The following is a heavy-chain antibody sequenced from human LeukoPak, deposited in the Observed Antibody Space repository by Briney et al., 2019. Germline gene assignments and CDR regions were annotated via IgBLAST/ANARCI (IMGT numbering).Heavy chain of an antibody. D-gene: IGHD7-27*01. V-gene: IGHV3-33*01. CDR2: IWFDGSNK. CDR1: GYIFTGYY. Sequence: SCKASGYIFTGYYMHWVRQAPGKGLEWVAVIWFDGSNKYYADSVKGRFTISRDNSKNTLYLQMNSLRAEDTAVYYCARDRDWGCSYCSYWGQGTLVTVSS. J-gene: IGHJ4*02. CDR3: ARDRDWGCSYCSY.